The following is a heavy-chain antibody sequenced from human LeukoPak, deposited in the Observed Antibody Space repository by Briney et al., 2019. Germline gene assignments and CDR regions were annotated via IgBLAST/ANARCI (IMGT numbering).Heavy chain of an antibody. CDR3: ARAQWELPTYYYYYMDV. CDR2: ISAYNGNT. V-gene: IGHV1-18*01. Sequence: GASVKVSCKASGYTFTSYGISWVRQAPGQGLEWMGWISAYNGNTNYAQKLQGRVTMTTDTSTSTAYMELRSLRSDDTAVYYCARAQWELPTYYYYYMDVWGKGTTVTVSS. CDR1: GYTFTSYG. J-gene: IGHJ6*03. D-gene: IGHD1-26*01.